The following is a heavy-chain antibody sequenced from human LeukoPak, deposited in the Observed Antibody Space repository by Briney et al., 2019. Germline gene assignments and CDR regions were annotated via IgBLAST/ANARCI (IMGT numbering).Heavy chain of an antibody. CDR3: ARFGYYDFWSGYYPDY. CDR2: IYYSGST. J-gene: IGHJ4*02. CDR1: GGSITSSSYY. D-gene: IGHD3-3*01. Sequence: SETLSLTCTVSGGSITSSSYYWGWIRQPPGKGLEWIGYIYYSGSTNYNPSLKSRVTISVDTSKNQFSLKLSSVTAADTAVYYCARFGYYDFWSGYYPDYWGQGTLVTVSS. V-gene: IGHV4-61*05.